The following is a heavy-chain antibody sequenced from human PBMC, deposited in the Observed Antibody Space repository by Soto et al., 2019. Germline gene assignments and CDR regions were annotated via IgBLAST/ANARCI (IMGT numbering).Heavy chain of an antibody. CDR1: GFTFTRYS. V-gene: IGHV3-21*06. CDR2: ISSTTNYI. J-gene: IGHJ4*02. CDR3: ARESEDLTSNFDY. Sequence: PGGSLRLSCAASGFTFTRYSMNWVRQAPGKGLEWVSAISSTTNYIYYGDSMKGRFTISRDNAKNSLYLEMNSLRAEDTAVYYCARESEDLTSNFDYWGQGTLVTVSS.